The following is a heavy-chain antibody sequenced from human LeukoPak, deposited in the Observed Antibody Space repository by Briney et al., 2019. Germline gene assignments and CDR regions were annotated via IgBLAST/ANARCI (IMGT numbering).Heavy chain of an antibody. J-gene: IGHJ4*02. Sequence: RGSLRLSCPASGFTFSSYAMHWVRQAPGKGLEWVAVISYDGSNKYYADSVKGRFTISRDNSKNALYLQMNSLRAEDTAVYYCARDPSIGELPYFDYWGQGTLVTVSS. CDR3: ARDPSIGELPYFDY. V-gene: IGHV3-30-3*01. CDR2: ISYDGSNK. D-gene: IGHD1-26*01. CDR1: GFTFSSYA.